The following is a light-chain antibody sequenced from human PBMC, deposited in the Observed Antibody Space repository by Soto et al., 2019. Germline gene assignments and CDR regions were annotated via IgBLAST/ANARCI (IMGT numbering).Light chain of an antibody. Sequence: EIVLTQSPGTMSVSPGERVTLSCRASQSVSSNFLAWHQQKPGQAPRLLIYGASSRAGGLPDRFRGSGYGPDFPLTICSLEPEDFAVYYCQQYGSAPFTFGPGTKVDVK. J-gene: IGKJ3*01. CDR1: QSVSSNF. V-gene: IGKV3-20*01. CDR3: QQYGSAPFT. CDR2: GAS.